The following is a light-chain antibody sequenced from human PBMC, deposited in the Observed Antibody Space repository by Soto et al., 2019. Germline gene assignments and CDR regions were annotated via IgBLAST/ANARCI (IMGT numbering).Light chain of an antibody. J-gene: IGKJ5*01. CDR3: QQYYSTPIT. Sequence: DIVMTQSPDSLAVSLGERATINCKSSQSVLYSSNNKNYLAWYQQKPGQPPKLLIYRASTRESGVPDRFSGSGSGTDFTLTISSLQAEDEAVYYCQQYYSTPITFGQGTRLEIK. V-gene: IGKV4-1*01. CDR1: QSVLYSSNNKNY. CDR2: RAS.